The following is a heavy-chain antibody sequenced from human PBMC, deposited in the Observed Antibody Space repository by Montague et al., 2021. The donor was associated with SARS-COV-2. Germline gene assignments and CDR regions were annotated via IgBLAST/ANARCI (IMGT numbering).Heavy chain of an antibody. V-gene: IGHV4-59*11. CDR1: GGSLSGHH. D-gene: IGHD2-21*02. CDR2: IFHSGNT. Sequence: SETLSLTCTVSGGSLSGHHWSWIRQPPGKGLEWIGYIFHSGNTNYNPSLKSRVTISVDTSKNQFSLRLTSVTAADTAVYYCARGGGDSADYYYYAMDVWGQGTTVTVSS. J-gene: IGHJ6*02. CDR3: ARGGGDSADYYYYAMDV.